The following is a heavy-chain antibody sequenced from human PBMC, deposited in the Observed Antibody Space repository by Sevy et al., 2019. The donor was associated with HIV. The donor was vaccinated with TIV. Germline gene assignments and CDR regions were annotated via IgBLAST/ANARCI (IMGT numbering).Heavy chain of an antibody. CDR1: GFIFSNYY. CDR3: ARVRDRYCSGGSCYYGYFFDY. CDR2: ISDRSDTI. D-gene: IGHD2-15*01. Sequence: GGSLRLSCAASGFIFSNYYMTWVRQAPGKGLEWLSYISDRSDTISYADSVKGRFTISRDNAKNALYLQMSSLRGEDTAVYYCARVRDRYCSGGSCYYGYFFDYWGQGTLVTVSS. V-gene: IGHV3-48*01. J-gene: IGHJ4*02.